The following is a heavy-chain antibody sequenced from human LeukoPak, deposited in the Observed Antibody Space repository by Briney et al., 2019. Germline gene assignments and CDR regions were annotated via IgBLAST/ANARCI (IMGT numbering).Heavy chain of an antibody. D-gene: IGHD5-24*01. J-gene: IGHJ4*02. Sequence: GRSLRLSCAASGFTFSSYAMHWVRQAPGKGLEWVAVISYDGSNKYYADSVKGRFTISRDNSKNTLYLQMNSLRAEDTAVYYCARGQGRDGYNWFDYRGQGTLVTVSS. CDR3: ARGQGRDGYNWFDY. CDR1: GFTFSSYA. CDR2: ISYDGSNK. V-gene: IGHV3-30-3*01.